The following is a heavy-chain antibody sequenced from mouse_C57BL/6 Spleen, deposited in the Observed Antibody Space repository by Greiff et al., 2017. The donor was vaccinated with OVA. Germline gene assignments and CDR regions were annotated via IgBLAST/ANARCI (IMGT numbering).Heavy chain of an antibody. J-gene: IGHJ4*01. Sequence: QVQLQQPGAELVKPGASVKLSCKASGYTFTSYWMQWVKQRPGQGLEWIGEIDPSDSYTNYNQKFKGKATLTVDTSSSTAYMQLCRLTSEDAAVYYCARRWLLLYAMDYWGQGTSVTVSS. V-gene: IGHV1-50*01. CDR1: GYTFTSYW. CDR2: IDPSDSYT. D-gene: IGHD2-3*01. CDR3: ARRWLLLYAMDY.